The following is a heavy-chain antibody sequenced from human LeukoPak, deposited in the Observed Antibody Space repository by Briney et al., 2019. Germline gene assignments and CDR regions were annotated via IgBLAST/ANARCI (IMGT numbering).Heavy chain of an antibody. V-gene: IGHV3-7*01. D-gene: IGHD3-16*02. CDR3: AREAYDYVWGSYRYTFDY. CDR1: GFTFSSYW. Sequence: PGGSLRLSCAASGFTFSSYWMSWVRQAPGKGLEWVANIKQDGSEKYYVDSVKGRFTISRDNAKNSLYLQMNSLRAEDTAVYYCAREAYDYVWGSYRYTFDYWGQGTLVTVSS. CDR2: IKQDGSEK. J-gene: IGHJ4*02.